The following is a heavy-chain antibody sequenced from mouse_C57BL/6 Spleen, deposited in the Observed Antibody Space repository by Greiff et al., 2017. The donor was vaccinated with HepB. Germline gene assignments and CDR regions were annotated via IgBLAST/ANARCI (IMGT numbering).Heavy chain of an antibody. J-gene: IGHJ2*01. D-gene: IGHD1-1*01. CDR1: GYTFTEYT. CDR3: ARHEDRALITTFDD. CDR2: FYPGSGSI. Sequence: QVQLQQSGAELVNPGASVKLSCKASGYTFTEYTIHWVKQRSGQGLEWIGWFYPGSGSIKYNEKFKDKATLTADKSSSPVYMELSRLTSEDSAVYFCARHEDRALITTFDDWGQGTTLTVSS. V-gene: IGHV1-62-2*01.